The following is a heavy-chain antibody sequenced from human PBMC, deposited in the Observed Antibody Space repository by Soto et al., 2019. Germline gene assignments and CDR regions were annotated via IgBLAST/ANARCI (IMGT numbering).Heavy chain of an antibody. D-gene: IGHD4-17*01. CDR2: SYYSGST. CDR3: ARVFLRLVPRHVDP. CDR1: GGSISSGGYY. V-gene: IGHV4-31*03. Sequence: QVQLQESGPGLVKPSQTLSLTCTVSGGSISSGGYYWSCIRQHPGKGLEWIGYSYYSGSTYYNPSLKCRVTISVDTSKNQFSLKLSSVTAADTAVYYCARVFLRLVPRHVDPWGQGTLVTVSS. J-gene: IGHJ5*02.